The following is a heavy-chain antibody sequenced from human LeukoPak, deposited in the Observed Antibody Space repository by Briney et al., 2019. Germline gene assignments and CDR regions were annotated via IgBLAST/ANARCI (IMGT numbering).Heavy chain of an antibody. CDR3: ARDSYYYDSSGYSSRRAFDI. CDR1: DGSISSYY. CDR2: IYYSGST. V-gene: IGHV4-59*01. D-gene: IGHD3-22*01. J-gene: IGHJ3*02. Sequence: SETLSLTCTVSDGSISSYYWTWIRQPPGKGLEWIGYIYYSGSTNYNPSLKSRVTISVGTSKNQFSLKLSSVTAADTAVYYCARDSYYYDSSGYSSRRAFDIWGQGTMVTVSS.